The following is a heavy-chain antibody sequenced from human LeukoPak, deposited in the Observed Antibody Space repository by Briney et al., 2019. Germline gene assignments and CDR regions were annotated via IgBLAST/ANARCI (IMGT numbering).Heavy chain of an antibody. Sequence: ASVKVSCKASGYTFTGYYMHWVRQAPGQGLEWMGWINPNSGGTNYAQKFQGRVTMTRDTSISTAYMELSRLRSDDTAVYYCARDSISTVVTPSDAFDIWGQGTMVTVSS. CDR1: GYTFTGYY. CDR3: ARDSISTVVTPSDAFDI. V-gene: IGHV1-2*02. D-gene: IGHD4-23*01. J-gene: IGHJ3*02. CDR2: INPNSGGT.